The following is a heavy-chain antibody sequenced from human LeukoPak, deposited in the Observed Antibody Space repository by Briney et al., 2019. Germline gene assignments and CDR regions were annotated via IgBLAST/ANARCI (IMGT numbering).Heavy chain of an antibody. J-gene: IGHJ1*01. V-gene: IGHV1-2*02. CDR2: INPNSGGT. Sequence: VDSVKVSCKASGYTFTSYGISWVRQAPGQGLEWMGWINPNSGGTNYAQKFQGRVTMTRDTSISTAYMELSRLRSDDTAVYYCARGYPLSTTAAGTYFQHWGQGTLVTVSS. CDR1: GYTFTSYG. D-gene: IGHD6-13*01. CDR3: ARGYPLSTTAAGTYFQH.